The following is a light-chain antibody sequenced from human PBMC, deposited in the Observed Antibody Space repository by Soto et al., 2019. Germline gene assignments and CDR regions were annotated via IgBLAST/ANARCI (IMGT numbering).Light chain of an antibody. Sequence: DIQMTQSPSTLSASIGDRVTIACRASQGISNWLAWYQQKPGKAPKLLIFHASSLEGGVPSRFSGSGSGTEFTLTISSLQSDDFATYYCQQYNTYPTFGQGTRVEI. CDR1: QGISNW. CDR3: QQYNTYPT. J-gene: IGKJ1*01. CDR2: HAS. V-gene: IGKV1-5*01.